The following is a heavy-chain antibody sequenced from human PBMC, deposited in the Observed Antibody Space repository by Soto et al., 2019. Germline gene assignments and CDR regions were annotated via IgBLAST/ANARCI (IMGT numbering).Heavy chain of an antibody. CDR1: GYTFSNFW. J-gene: IGHJ4*02. CDR2: IKYDGSYT. V-gene: IGHV3-74*01. Sequence: TGGSLRLSCAASGYTFSNFWMHWVRQAPGKGLVWVARIKYDGSYTTYADSVKGRFTISRDNAKNTLYLQMNSLRAEDTAVYYCAKTDNLDHWGQGTLVTVSS. CDR3: AKTDNLDH.